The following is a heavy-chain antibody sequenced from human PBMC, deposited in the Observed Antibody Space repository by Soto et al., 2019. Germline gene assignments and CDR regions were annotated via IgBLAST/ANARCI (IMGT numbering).Heavy chain of an antibody. CDR1: GFTFGDYA. CDR3: TRDMDGIHALDY. D-gene: IGHD3-10*01. CDR2: IRSKAYGGTT. J-gene: IGHJ4*02. Sequence: GSLRLSCTASGFTFGDYAMSWVRQAPGKGLEWVGFIRSKAYGGTTEYAASVKGRFTISRDDSKSIAYLQMNSLKTEDTAVYYCTRDMDGIHALDYWGQGTLVTVSS. V-gene: IGHV3-49*04.